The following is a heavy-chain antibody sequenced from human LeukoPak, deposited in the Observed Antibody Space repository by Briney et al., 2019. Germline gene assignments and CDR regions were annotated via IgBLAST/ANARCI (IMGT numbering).Heavy chain of an antibody. V-gene: IGHV4-59*01. CDR2: IYYSGST. J-gene: IGHJ5*02. Sequence: SETLSLTCTVSGGSISSYYWSWIRQPPGKGQEWIGYIYYSGSTNYNPSLKSRVTISVDTSKNQFSLKLSSVTAADTAVYYCARASHLGSVRGVINWFDPWGQGTLVTVSS. D-gene: IGHD3-10*01. CDR3: ARASHLGSVRGVINWFDP. CDR1: GGSISSYY.